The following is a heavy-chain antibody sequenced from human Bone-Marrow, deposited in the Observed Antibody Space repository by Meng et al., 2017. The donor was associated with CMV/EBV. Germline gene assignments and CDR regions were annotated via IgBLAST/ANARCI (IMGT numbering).Heavy chain of an antibody. CDR3: ARTQYYYDSSGSGESDY. Sequence: GESLKISCAASGFTFSDYYMSWIRQAPGKGLEWVSYISSSGSTIYYAGSVKGRFTISRDNAKNSLYLQMNSLRAEDTAVYYCARTQYYYDSSGSGESDYWGQGTRVTGSS. CDR1: GFTFSDYY. V-gene: IGHV3-11*04. D-gene: IGHD3-22*01. CDR2: ISSSGSTI. J-gene: IGHJ4*02.